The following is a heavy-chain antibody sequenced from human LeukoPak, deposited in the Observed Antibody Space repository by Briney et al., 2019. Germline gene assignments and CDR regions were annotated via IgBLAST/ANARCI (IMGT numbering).Heavy chain of an antibody. V-gene: IGHV3-30*04. J-gene: IGHJ4*02. CDR2: ISYDGSNK. CDR3: ARSRPYGLGPPLDY. CDR1: GFTFSSYA. Sequence: GGSLRLSCAASGFTFSSYAMHWVRQAPGKGLEWVAVISYDGSNKYYADSVKGRFTISRDNSKNTLYLQMNSLRAEDTAVYYCARSRPYGLGPPLDYWGQGTLVTVSS. D-gene: IGHD4-17*01.